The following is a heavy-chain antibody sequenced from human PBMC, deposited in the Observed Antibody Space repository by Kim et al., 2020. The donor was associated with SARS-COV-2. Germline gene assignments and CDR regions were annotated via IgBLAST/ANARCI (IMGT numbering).Heavy chain of an antibody. Sequence: YYVDSVKCRFTMSRDNAKYSLYLQMSSLRTEDTAIYYCSALYTAHVPGGIWGQGTLVSVSS. J-gene: IGHJ4*02. CDR3: SALYTAHVPGGI. V-gene: IGHV3-7*01. D-gene: IGHD3-10*02.